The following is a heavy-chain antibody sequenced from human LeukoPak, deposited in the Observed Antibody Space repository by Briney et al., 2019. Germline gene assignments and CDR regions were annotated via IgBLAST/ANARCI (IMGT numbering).Heavy chain of an antibody. D-gene: IGHD4-4*01. J-gene: IGHJ6*02. V-gene: IGHV4-30-2*01. CDR2: IYHSGST. Sequence: PSETLSLTCAVSGGSISSGGYSWSWIRQPPGKGLEWIGYIYHSGSTYYNPSLKSRVIISVDRSKNQFSLKLSSVTAADTAVYYCATVTTEVYYYGMDVWGQGTTVTVSS. CDR1: GGSISSGGYS. CDR3: ATVTTEVYYYGMDV.